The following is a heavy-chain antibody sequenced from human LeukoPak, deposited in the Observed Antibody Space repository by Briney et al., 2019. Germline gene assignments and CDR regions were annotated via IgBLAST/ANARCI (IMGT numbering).Heavy chain of an antibody. CDR2: IKKDGSEK. V-gene: IGHV3-7*01. D-gene: IGHD6-13*01. CDR3: AREGYSSSCEY. Sequence: GGSLRLSCAASGFTFSSYSMNWVRQAPGKGLEWVANIKKDGSEKYYVDSVKGRFTISRDNAKNSLYLQMNSLRAEDTAVYYCAREGYSSSCEYWGQGTLVTVSS. CDR1: GFTFSSYS. J-gene: IGHJ4*02.